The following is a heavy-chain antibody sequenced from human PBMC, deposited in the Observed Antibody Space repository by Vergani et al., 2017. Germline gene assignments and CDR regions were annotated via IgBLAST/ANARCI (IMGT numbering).Heavy chain of an antibody. V-gene: IGHV3-30*02. CDR2: IEYDGSNK. Sequence: VQRVESGGGVVQPGGSLRLSCAAPGFSSSSYATHWVCQAPGKGLEWLAFIEYDGSNKYYADSVKGRFTISRDDSKNTLYLRLNSLRPEDTAVYYCASRWFSGSWSFDFWGQGTLVTVSS. CDR1: GFSSSSYA. CDR3: ASRWFSGSWSFDF. D-gene: IGHD6-25*01. J-gene: IGHJ4*02.